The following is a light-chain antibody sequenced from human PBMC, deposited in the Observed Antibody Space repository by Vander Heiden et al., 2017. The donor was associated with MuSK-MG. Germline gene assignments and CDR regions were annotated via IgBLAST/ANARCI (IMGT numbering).Light chain of an antibody. CDR1: QSVSSSY. V-gene: IGKV3-20*01. J-gene: IGKJ2*01. CDR2: GAS. Sequence: EIVLTQSPGTLSLSPGERATLSCRASQSVSSSYLAWYQQKPGQAPRLLIYGASSRATGLPDRFSGSAFGTDFTLTISRLDPEDFAVYYCQHYGSSPPYTFGQGTKLEIK. CDR3: QHYGSSPPYT.